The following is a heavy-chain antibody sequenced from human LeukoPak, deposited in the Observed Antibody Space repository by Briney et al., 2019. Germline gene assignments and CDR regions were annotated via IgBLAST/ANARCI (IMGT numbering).Heavy chain of an antibody. J-gene: IGHJ5*02. V-gene: IGHV3-33*06. CDR3: AKDRGYCSSTSCPDGFDP. CDR2: IWYDGSNK. CDR1: GFTFSSYA. D-gene: IGHD2-2*01. Sequence: GGSLRLSCAASGFTFSSYAMHWVRQAPGKGLEWVAVIWYDGSNKYYADSVKGRFTISRDNSKNTLYLQMNSLRAEDTAVYYCAKDRGYCSSTSCPDGFDPWGQGTLVTVSS.